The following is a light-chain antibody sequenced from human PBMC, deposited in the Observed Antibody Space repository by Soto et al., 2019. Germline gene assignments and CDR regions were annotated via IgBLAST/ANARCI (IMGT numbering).Light chain of an antibody. Sequence: EIVLTQSPGTLSLSPGERATLSCRASQSVSSSSAWYQQKPGQPPRLLIYGASSRAAGIPDRFSGSGSGTDFTLTISRLEPADFAVYYCQQYGTSPFTFGPGTKVDIK. CDR1: QSVSSSS. V-gene: IGKV3-20*01. CDR3: QQYGTSPFT. J-gene: IGKJ3*01. CDR2: GAS.